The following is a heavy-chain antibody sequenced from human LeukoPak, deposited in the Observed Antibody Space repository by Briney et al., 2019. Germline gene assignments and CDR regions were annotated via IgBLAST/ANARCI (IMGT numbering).Heavy chain of an antibody. V-gene: IGHV3-33*01. D-gene: IGHD6-13*01. CDR1: GFTFSSYG. CDR3: AREGKTAAGTGGFDY. Sequence: GGSLRLSCAASGFTFSSYGMHWVRQAPGKGLEWVAVIWYDGSNKYYADSVKGRFTISRGNSKNTLYLQMNSLRAEDTAVYYCAREGKTAAGTGGFDYWGQGTLVTVSS. CDR2: IWYDGSNK. J-gene: IGHJ4*02.